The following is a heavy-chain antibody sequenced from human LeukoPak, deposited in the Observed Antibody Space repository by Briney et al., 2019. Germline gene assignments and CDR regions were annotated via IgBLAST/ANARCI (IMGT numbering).Heavy chain of an antibody. CDR1: GFTFRNYA. V-gene: IGHV3-23*01. Sequence: GSLRLSCAASGFTFRNYAMSWVRQAPGKGLDWVSSISGSAGSTYYADSVKGRFTISRDNSKNTLYLQMNSLRAEDTAVYYCARAKPKNMVRGLIMRRESRYYFDYWGQGTLVTVSS. D-gene: IGHD3-10*01. J-gene: IGHJ4*02. CDR2: ISGSAGST. CDR3: ARAKPKNMVRGLIMRRESRYYFDY.